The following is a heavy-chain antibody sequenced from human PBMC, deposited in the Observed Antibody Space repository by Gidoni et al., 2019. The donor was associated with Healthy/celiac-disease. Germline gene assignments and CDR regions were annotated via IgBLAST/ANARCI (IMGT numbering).Heavy chain of an antibody. CDR3: AKLTSGYDSSGYYDTFDY. CDR1: AFSFIRHG. V-gene: IGHV3-30*18. Sequence: QVQLVESGGGVVQPGRSLRLSCAASAFSFIRHGMPWVRQAPGKGLAGGAVISYDGSNKYYADSVKGRFSISRDNSKNTLYLQMNSLRAEDTAVYYCAKLTSGYDSSGYYDTFDYWGQGTLVTVSS. CDR2: ISYDGSNK. J-gene: IGHJ4*02. D-gene: IGHD3-22*01.